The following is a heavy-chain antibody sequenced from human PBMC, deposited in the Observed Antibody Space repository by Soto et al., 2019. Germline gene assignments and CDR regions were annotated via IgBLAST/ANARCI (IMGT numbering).Heavy chain of an antibody. V-gene: IGHV1-69*06. D-gene: IGHD6-13*01. J-gene: IGHJ6*02. CDR1: GGTFSSYA. CDR2: IIPIFGTA. CDR3: ASVAAAGTNYYYYYGMDV. Sequence: SVKVSCKASGGTFSSYAISWVRQAPGQGLEWMGGIIPIFGTANYAQKFQGRVTITADKSTSTAYMELSSLRSEDTAVYYCASVAAAGTNYYYYYGMDVWGQGTTVTVSS.